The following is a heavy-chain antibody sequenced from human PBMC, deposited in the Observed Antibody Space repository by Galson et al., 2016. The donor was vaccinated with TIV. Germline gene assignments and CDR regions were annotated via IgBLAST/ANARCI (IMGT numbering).Heavy chain of an antibody. CDR2: IDTDGTTT. CDR3: VRDRLGWH. J-gene: IGHJ1*01. D-gene: IGHD3-16*01. Sequence: SLRLSCAASGISVNNDCMHWARQSPEKGLVWVARIDTDGTTTYYAASVKGRFSISRDNAKNTVYLQMNNLIADDTAVYYCVRDRLGWHWGQGTLVTVSS. CDR1: GISVNNDC. V-gene: IGHV3-74*01.